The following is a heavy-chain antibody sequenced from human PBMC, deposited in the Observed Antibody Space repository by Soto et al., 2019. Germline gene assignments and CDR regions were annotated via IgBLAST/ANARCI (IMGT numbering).Heavy chain of an antibody. Sequence: QLHLVQSGAVVKKPGASVTVSCSASGYPVTAYYMHWVRQAPGRGLEGMGGINPATGAAKYTQTFRVRVTRTRDTSTSTVFMDLSGLTAEATAVFYCARGGGVGVAGSAAFDMWGQGTLVTVSS. CDR1: GYPVTAYY. CDR3: ARGGGVGVAGSAAFDM. V-gene: IGHV1-2*02. CDR2: INPATGAA. J-gene: IGHJ3*02. D-gene: IGHD3-3*01.